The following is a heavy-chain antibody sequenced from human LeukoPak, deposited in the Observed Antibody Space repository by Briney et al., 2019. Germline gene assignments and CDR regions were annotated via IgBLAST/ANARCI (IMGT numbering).Heavy chain of an antibody. V-gene: IGHV4-59*01. D-gene: IGHD6-13*01. Sequence: PETLSLTCTVSGGSISSYYWSWIRQPPGKGLEWIGYIYYSGSTNYNPSLKSRVTISVDTSKNQFSLKLTSVTAADTAVYYCARDEGSSWYGGYFQHWGQGTLVTVSS. CDR3: ARDEGSSWYGGYFQH. J-gene: IGHJ1*01. CDR1: GGSISSYY. CDR2: IYYSGST.